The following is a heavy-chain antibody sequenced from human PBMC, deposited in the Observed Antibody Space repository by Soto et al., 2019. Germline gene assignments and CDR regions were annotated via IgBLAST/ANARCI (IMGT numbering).Heavy chain of an antibody. CDR1: GGIFSTYA. CDR2: IIPIFGTP. Sequence: QVQLVQSGAEVKKPGSSVKVSCKASGGIFSTYAISWLRQAPGQGLEWMGGIIPIFGTPNYAQRFQGRVTITPDESTTTSYMELSRLKSEETAGYYCARDRDDYGSGNYYNRIDFWGQGTLVTVSS. J-gene: IGHJ4*02. V-gene: IGHV1-69*01. D-gene: IGHD3-10*01. CDR3: ARDRDDYGSGNYYNRIDF.